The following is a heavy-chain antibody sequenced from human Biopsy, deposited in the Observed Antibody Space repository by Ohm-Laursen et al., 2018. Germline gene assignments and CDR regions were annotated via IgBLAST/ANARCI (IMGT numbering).Heavy chain of an antibody. V-gene: IGHV4-59*01. CDR2: VYYTGST. D-gene: IGHD3-22*01. CDR1: GDSISSYY. CDR3: ARDRGYYSDRTVPGYFDL. Sequence: PSDTLSLTCTVSGDSISSYYWSWIRQPPGKGLQWIGYVYYTGSTDYNLSLQSRVTISVDTSKNHFSLRLRSVTPADMAIYYCARDRGYYSDRTVPGYFDLWGRGTLVTVSS. J-gene: IGHJ2*01.